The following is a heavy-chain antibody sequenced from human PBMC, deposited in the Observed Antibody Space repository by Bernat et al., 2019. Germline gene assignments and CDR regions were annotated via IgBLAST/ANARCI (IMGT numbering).Heavy chain of an antibody. CDR2: IYHSGAY. D-gene: IGHD4-11*01. Sequence: QVRPQESGPRLARSSDTLSLTCIVSDGSISHYYWNWIRQAPGKGLEWIGYIYHSGAYNYNPSLRSRVTLSVDTSRSQFSLNLGSLTAADTAVYFCARWKEDYRAFDPWGQGTLVTVSS. CDR3: ARWKEDYRAFDP. CDR1: DGSISHYY. V-gene: IGHV4-59*07. J-gene: IGHJ5*02.